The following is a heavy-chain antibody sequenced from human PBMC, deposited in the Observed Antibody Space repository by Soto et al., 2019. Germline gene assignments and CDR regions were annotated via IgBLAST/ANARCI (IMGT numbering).Heavy chain of an antibody. CDR3: ASHGGVEGIAAGGNWFDP. J-gene: IGHJ5*02. D-gene: IGHD6-13*01. CDR2: IDPSDSYN. CDR1: GYNVTSYW. V-gene: IGHV5-10-1*01. Sequence: SCKCSGYNVTSYWISWHRQIPGKGLECKGRIDPSDSYNNYSPSFQGHVTISADKSISTGYLQWSSLKASDTAMYYCASHGGVEGIAAGGNWFDPWGQGTLVSVSS.